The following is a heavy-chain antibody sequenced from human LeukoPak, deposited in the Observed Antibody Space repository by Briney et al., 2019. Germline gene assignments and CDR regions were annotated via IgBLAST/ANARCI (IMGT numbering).Heavy chain of an antibody. CDR1: GYSFTSYW. D-gene: IGHD3-10*01. CDR2: IYPGDSDT. CDR3: ARLEYYYGSGSYGYYFDY. V-gene: IGHV5-51*01. Sequence: GESLKISCKGSGYSFTSYWSGWVRQMPGKGLEWMGIIYPGDSDTRYSPSFQGQVTISADKSISTAYLQWSSLKASDTAMYYCARLEYYYGSGSYGYYFDYWGQGNLVTVSS. J-gene: IGHJ4*02.